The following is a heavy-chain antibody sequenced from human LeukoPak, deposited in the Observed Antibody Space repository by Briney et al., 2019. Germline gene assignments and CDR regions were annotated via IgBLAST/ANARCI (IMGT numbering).Heavy chain of an antibody. V-gene: IGHV3-21*01. D-gene: IGHD1-26*01. CDR1: GFTFSNYA. CDR3: ARSDHHAHLSGSYFDFDY. CDR2: FGTRSSSI. Sequence: KTGGSLRLSCAASGFTFSNYAMNWVRQAPGKGLEWVSSFGTRSSSIYYAHSVTGRFIVSRDNAKNSLFLQMNSLRAEDTAVYYCARSDHHAHLSGSYFDFDYWGQGTLVTVSS. J-gene: IGHJ4*02.